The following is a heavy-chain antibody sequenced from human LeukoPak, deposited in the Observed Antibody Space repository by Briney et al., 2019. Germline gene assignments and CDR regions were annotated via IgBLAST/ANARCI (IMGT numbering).Heavy chain of an antibody. J-gene: IGHJ6*03. CDR2: VIPIFGTS. CDR3: ARTRFPYYRLSGPDYYYMDV. V-gene: IGHV1-69*06. D-gene: IGHD3-10*01. Sequence: GSSVNVSCKASGGTFINYAISWVRQPPGQGRDWMGGVIPIFGTSNYAQQLQGRVRIPADKSMTTAYMELTSLRSEDTAVFYCARTRFPYYRLSGPDYYYMDVWGKGTTVTASS. CDR1: GGTFINYA.